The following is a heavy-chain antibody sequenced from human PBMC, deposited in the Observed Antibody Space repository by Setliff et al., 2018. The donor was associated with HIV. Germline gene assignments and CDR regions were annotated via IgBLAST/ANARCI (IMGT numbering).Heavy chain of an antibody. Sequence: SETLSLTCAVYGGSFSDHYWNWIRQPPGKGLEWIAEIHHTGYMNYNPSLKSRVTISRDTSTNQFSLKVSSVTAADTAIYYCAAFFVTPLTTQDFWGQGTLVTV. D-gene: IGHD4-17*01. CDR3: AAFFVTPLTTQDF. J-gene: IGHJ4*02. V-gene: IGHV4-34*01. CDR2: IHHTGYM. CDR1: GGSFSDHY.